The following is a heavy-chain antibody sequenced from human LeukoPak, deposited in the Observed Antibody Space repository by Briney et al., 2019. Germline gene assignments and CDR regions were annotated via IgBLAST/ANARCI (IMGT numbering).Heavy chain of an antibody. V-gene: IGHV4-38-2*01. Sequence: PSETLSLTCAVSNSSISSGYFWGWIRQSPGKGLEWVGSIYHIGKTYYNPSLRSRPIISVDTSKNQLSLSLNSLTAADSALYYCARGAGAFGSSSYHFDYWGQGILVTVSS. CDR2: IYHIGKT. J-gene: IGHJ4*02. D-gene: IGHD6-6*01. CDR3: ARGAGAFGSSSYHFDY. CDR1: NSSISSGYF.